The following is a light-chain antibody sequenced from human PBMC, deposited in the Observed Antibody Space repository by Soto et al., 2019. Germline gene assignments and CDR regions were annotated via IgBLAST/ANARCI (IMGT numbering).Light chain of an antibody. CDR1: QSVSSY. V-gene: IGKV3-11*01. Sequence: EIVLTQSPATLSLSPGERATLSCRASQSVSSYLAWYQQKPGQAPRLLIYDASIRATGVPARFSGSGSGTDFTLTISSLEPEDFAVYYCQQRSNWPRGTFGQGTKLEIK. J-gene: IGKJ2*02. CDR2: DAS. CDR3: QQRSNWPRGT.